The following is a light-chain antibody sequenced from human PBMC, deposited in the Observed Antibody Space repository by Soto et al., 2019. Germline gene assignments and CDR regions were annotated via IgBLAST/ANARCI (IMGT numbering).Light chain of an antibody. J-gene: IGLJ1*01. CDR3: QSYDSSLSGYF. Sequence: QSVLTQPPSVSEAPGQRVTISCTGSSSNIGAGYEAHWYQQVPGTAPKLLIYENNNRPSGVPDRFSGPKSGTSASLAITGLQAEDEAEYYCQSYDSSLSGYFFGTGTKLTVL. V-gene: IGLV1-40*01. CDR1: SSNIGAGYE. CDR2: ENN.